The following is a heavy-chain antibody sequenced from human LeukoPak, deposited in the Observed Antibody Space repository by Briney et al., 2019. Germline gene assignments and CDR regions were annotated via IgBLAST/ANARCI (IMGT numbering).Heavy chain of an antibody. CDR1: GFTFDDYA. V-gene: IGHV3-9*01. Sequence: GRSLRLSCAASGFTFDDYAMHWVRQAPGKGLEWVSGISWNSGSIGYADSVKGRFTISRDNAKNTLFLHMNSLRAEDTAVYFCAKRGVVIRVILVGFHKEAYYFDSWGQGALVTVSS. J-gene: IGHJ4*02. D-gene: IGHD3-22*01. CDR2: ISWNSGSI. CDR3: AKRGVVIRVILVGFHKEAYYFDS.